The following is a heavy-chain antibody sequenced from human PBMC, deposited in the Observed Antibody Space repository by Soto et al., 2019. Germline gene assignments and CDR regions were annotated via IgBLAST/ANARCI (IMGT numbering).Heavy chain of an antibody. J-gene: IGHJ5*02. CDR2: ISAYNGNT. V-gene: IGHV1-18*04. CDR1: GHTFTTYY. Sequence: VSVKVSCKASGHTFTTYYMHWVRQAPGQGLEWMGWISAYNGNTNYAQKLQGRVTMTTDTSTSTAYMELRSLRSDDTAVYYCARDPPPHSSSWYGFDPWGQGTLVTVSS. CDR3: ARDPPPHSSSWYGFDP. D-gene: IGHD6-13*01.